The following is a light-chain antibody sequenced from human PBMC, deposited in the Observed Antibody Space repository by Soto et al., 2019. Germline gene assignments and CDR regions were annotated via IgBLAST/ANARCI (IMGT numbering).Light chain of an antibody. Sequence: EIVLTQSPATLSLSPGERATLSCRASQSVSSYLAWYQQKPGQAPRLLIYDASTRATGIPARFSGSGSGTDFTLTISSLEPEDVAVYYCQQRINGWLTFGGGTKVEIK. V-gene: IGKV3-11*01. CDR2: DAS. CDR1: QSVSSY. J-gene: IGKJ4*01. CDR3: QQRINGWLT.